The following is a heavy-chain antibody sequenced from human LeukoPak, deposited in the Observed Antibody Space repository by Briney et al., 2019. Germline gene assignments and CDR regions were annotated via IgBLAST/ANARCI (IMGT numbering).Heavy chain of an antibody. J-gene: IGHJ6*03. V-gene: IGHV3-21*01. CDR3: ASSGMVANDYYYYMDV. CDR2: ISSSSSYI. CDR1: GFTFSSYS. D-gene: IGHD5-12*01. Sequence: PGGSLRLSCAASGFTFSSYSMNWVRQAPGKGLEWVSSISSSSSYIYYADSVKGRFTISRDNAKNSLYLQMNSLRAEDTAVYYCASSGMVANDYYYYMDVWGKGTTVTVSS.